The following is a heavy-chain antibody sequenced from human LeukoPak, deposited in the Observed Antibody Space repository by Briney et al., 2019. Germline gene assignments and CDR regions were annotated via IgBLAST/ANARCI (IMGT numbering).Heavy chain of an antibody. Sequence: GGSLRLSCAASGFMFDDYGMSWVRQTPGKGLEWVSGINWNGGSTSYADSVKGRFTISRDNAKNSLHLQMNSLRAEDTAFYYCAKVGDTSGYDTAYLDYWGQGTLVTVSS. CDR2: INWNGGST. D-gene: IGHD3-22*01. CDR3: AKVGDTSGYDTAYLDY. V-gene: IGHV3-20*04. CDR1: GFMFDDYG. J-gene: IGHJ4*02.